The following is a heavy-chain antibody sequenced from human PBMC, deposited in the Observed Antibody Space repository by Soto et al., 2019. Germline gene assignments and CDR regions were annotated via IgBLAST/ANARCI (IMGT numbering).Heavy chain of an antibody. CDR2: ISGSGGST. D-gene: IGHD6-13*01. CDR1: GFTFSSYA. Sequence: GGSLRLSCAASGFTFSSYAMSWVRQAPGKGLEWVSAISGSGGSTYYADSVKGRFTISRDNSKNTLYLQMNSLRAEDTAVYYCANGARYSSSWYYFDYWGQGTLFTVSS. V-gene: IGHV3-23*01. J-gene: IGHJ4*02. CDR3: ANGARYSSSWYYFDY.